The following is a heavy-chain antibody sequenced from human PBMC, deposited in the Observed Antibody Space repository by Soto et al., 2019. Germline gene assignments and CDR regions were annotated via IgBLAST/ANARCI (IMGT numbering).Heavy chain of an antibody. CDR2: VSHDGSDE. J-gene: IGHJ4*02. CDR1: GFTFSRYA. CDR3: AKDWSVYYDILTGDYSDYFDY. Sequence: RRLSCAASGFTFSRYAMHWVRQAPGKGLEWVAIVSHDGSDEYYEDSVRGRFTISRDNSKNTLYLQMNSLRTEDTAVHFCAKDWSVYYDILTGDYSDYFDYWGQGTLVTVSS. D-gene: IGHD3-9*01. V-gene: IGHV3-30*18.